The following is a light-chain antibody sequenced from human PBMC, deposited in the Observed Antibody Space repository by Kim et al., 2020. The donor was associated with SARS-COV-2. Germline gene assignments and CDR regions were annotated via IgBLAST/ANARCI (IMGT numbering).Light chain of an antibody. CDR2: GAS. CDR1: QSVSSSY. V-gene: IGKV3-20*01. Sequence: SQGERATLSVRASQSVSSSYLAWYQQKPGQAPRLLIYGASSRATGIPDRFSGSGSGTDFTLTISRLEPEDFAVYYCQQYGSSPLTFGGGTKVDIK. J-gene: IGKJ4*01. CDR3: QQYGSSPLT.